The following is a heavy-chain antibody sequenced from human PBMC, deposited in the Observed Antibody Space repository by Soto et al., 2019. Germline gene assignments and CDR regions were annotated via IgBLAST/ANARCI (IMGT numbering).Heavy chain of an antibody. CDR1: GDSISSSVW. V-gene: IGHV4-4*02. J-gene: IGHJ5*02. D-gene: IGHD3-3*01. CDR3: ARKAWVRFDP. Sequence: PSETLSLTCAVSGDSISSSVWWTWVRQPPGKGLEWIGEVFHTGDTYFNPSLRSRVAMSVDKSTNEFSLKVTSVTAADTAIYYCARKAWVRFDPWGQGTLVTVSS. CDR2: VFHTGDT.